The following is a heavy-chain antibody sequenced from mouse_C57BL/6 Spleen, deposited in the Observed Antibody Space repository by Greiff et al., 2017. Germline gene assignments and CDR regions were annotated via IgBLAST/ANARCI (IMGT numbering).Heavy chain of an antibody. D-gene: IGHD1-1*01. J-gene: IGHJ2*01. V-gene: IGHV1-82*01. CDR2: IYPGDGDT. CDR3: ARSYYGSLYFDY. CDR1: GYAFSSSW. Sequence: VQLQQSGPELVKPGASVKISCKASGYAFSSSWMNWVKQRPGKGLEWIGRIYPGDGDTNYNGKFKGKATLTADKSSSTAYMQLSSLTSEDSAVYFCARSYYGSLYFDYWGQGTTLTVSS.